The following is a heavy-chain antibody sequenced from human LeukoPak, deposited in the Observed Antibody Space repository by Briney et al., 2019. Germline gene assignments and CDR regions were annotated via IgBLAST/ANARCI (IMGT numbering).Heavy chain of an antibody. CDR3: ARDYYDSSGYFSVHWYFDL. CDR1: GGSISSSNW. D-gene: IGHD3-22*01. CDR2: IYHSGST. J-gene: IGHJ2*01. Sequence: SETLSLTCAVSGGSISSSNWWSWVRQPPGKGLEWIGEIYHSGSTNYNPSLKSRVTISVDKSKNQFSLKLSSVTAADTAVYYCARDYYDSSGYFSVHWYFDLWGRGTLVTVSS. V-gene: IGHV4-4*02.